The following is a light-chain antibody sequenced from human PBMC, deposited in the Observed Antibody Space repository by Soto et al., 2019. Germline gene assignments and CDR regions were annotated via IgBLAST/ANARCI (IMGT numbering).Light chain of an antibody. CDR3: QQRSNWPLIT. CDR2: DAS. V-gene: IGKV3-11*01. Sequence: TQSPSTLSASVGDRVTITCRASQSISSYLAWYQQKPGQAPRLLIYDASNRATGIPARFSGSGSGTDFTLTISSLEPEDFAVYYCQQRSNWPLITFGGGTKVEIK. CDR1: QSISSY. J-gene: IGKJ4*01.